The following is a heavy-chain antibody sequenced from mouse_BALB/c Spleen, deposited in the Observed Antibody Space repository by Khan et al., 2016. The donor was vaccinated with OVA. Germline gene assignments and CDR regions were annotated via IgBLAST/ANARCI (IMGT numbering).Heavy chain of an antibody. CDR1: GYTFTNHH. CDR2: INPYNDYT. Sequence: VQLQQSGTELVRPGASVKISCKAFGYTFTNHHINWVKQRPGQGLDWIGYINPYNDYTTYNQKFKGKATLTADKSSSTTYMELSSLTSEDSAVYFCERSPLLTCAGFAYWGQGTLVTVSA. D-gene: IGHD2-13*01. J-gene: IGHJ3*01. V-gene: IGHV1S45*01. CDR3: ERSPLLTCAGFAY.